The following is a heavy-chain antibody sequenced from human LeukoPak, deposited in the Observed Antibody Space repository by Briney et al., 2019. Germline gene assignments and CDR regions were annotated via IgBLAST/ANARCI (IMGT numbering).Heavy chain of an antibody. V-gene: IGHV3-74*01. CDR1: GFTFSNHW. CDR3: ARWNQDAFDI. Sequence: PGGSLRLSCAASGFTFSNHWMSWVRHAPGKGLVWVSHINSAGSSTNYADSVKGRFTISRDNAKNTLYLQMNSLRAEDAAVYFCARWNQDAFDIWGQGTMVTVSS. D-gene: IGHD1-1*01. J-gene: IGHJ3*02. CDR2: INSAGSST.